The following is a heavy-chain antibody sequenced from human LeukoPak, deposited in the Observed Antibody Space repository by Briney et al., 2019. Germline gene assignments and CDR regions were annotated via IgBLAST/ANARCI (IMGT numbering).Heavy chain of an antibody. CDR1: GGSISSGDYY. V-gene: IGHV4-30-4*01. J-gene: IGHJ4*02. CDR2: IYYSGST. D-gene: IGHD2-21*02. Sequence: PSETLSLTCTVSGGSISSGDYYWSWIRQPPGKGLEWIGYIYYSGSTYYNPSLKSRVTISVGTSKNQFSLKLSSVTAADTAVYYCARVFYCGGDCYSWYFDYWGQGTLVTVSS. CDR3: ARVFYCGGDCYSWYFDY.